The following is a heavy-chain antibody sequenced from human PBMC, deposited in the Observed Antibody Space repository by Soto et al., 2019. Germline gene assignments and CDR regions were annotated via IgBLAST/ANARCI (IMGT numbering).Heavy chain of an antibody. CDR1: GYTLTELS. Sequence: ASVKVSCKVSGYTLTELSMHWVRQAPGKGLEWMGGFDPEDGETIYAQKFQGRVTMTEDTSTDTAYMELSSLRSEDTAVYYCAGCSGGSCYQYYFDYWGQGTLDTVSS. CDR2: FDPEDGET. D-gene: IGHD2-15*01. J-gene: IGHJ4*02. V-gene: IGHV1-24*01. CDR3: AGCSGGSCYQYYFDY.